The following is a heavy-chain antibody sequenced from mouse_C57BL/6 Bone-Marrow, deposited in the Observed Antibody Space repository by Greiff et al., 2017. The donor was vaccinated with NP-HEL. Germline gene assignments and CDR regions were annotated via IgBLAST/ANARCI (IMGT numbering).Heavy chain of an antibody. CDR2: IYPGNSDT. CDR1: GYTFTSYW. V-gene: IGHV1-5*01. D-gene: IGHD1-1*01. J-gene: IGHJ1*03. CDR3: TRQVYYYGSYWYFDV. Sequence: VQLKESGTVLARPGASVKMSCKTSGYTFTSYWMHWVKQRPGQGLEWIGAIYPGNSDTSYNQKFKGKAKLTAVTSASTAYMELSSLTNEDSAVYYCTRQVYYYGSYWYFDVWGTGTTVTVSS.